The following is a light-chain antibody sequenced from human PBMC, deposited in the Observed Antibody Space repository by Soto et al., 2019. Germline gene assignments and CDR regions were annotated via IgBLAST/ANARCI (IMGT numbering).Light chain of an antibody. J-gene: IGLJ2*01. V-gene: IGLV2-11*01. Sequence: QSALTQPRSVSGSPGQSVTISCTGTSSDVGGYNYVSWYQQHPGKAPKLMIYDVSKRPSGVPDRFSGSKSGNTASLTISGLQAEXEADYYCCSYAGSYTGVFGGGTKLTVL. CDR2: DVS. CDR1: SSDVGGYNY. CDR3: CSYAGSYTGV.